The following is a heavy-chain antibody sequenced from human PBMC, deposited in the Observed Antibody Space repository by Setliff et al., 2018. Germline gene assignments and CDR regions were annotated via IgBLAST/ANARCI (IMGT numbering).Heavy chain of an antibody. V-gene: IGHV4-34*01. J-gene: IGHJ5*02. CDR2: INHRGST. Sequence: SETLSLTCAASGGTFSDYYWTWIRQPPGKGLEWIGEINHRGSTNYNPSLKSRVTISIDTSKDQFSLKLISMTAADTAVYYCARGRNIAARLLDPWGQGTLVTVSS. CDR1: GGTFSDYY. D-gene: IGHD6-6*01. CDR3: ARGRNIAARLLDP.